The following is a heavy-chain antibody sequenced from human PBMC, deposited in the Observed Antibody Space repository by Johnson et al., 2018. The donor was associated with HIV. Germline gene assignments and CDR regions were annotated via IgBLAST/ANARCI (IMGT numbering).Heavy chain of an antibody. CDR1: GFTFSSYA. CDR2: ISYDGSNK. V-gene: IGHV3-30*04. J-gene: IGHJ3*02. D-gene: IGHD3-22*01. Sequence: QVQLVESGGGVVQPGRSLRLSCAASGFTFSSYAMHWVRQAPGKGLEWVAVISYDGSNKYYADSVKGRFTISRDNSKNTLYLQMNSLRAEDTAVYYCANFGDDSRKDRPETHDAFDIWGQGTMVTVSS. CDR3: ANFGDDSRKDRPETHDAFDI.